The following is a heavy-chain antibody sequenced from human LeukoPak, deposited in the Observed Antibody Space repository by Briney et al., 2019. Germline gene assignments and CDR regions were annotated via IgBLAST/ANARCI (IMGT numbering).Heavy chain of an antibody. J-gene: IGHJ4*02. D-gene: IGHD3-10*01. CDR2: ISYDGSNE. CDR3: AKDLHYGSADY. CDR1: GFTFSSYV. V-gene: IGHV3-30*04. Sequence: PGRSLRLSCAASGFTFSSYVMHWVRQAPGKGLEWVAIISYDGSNEYYADSVKGRFTISRDNAKNTLYLQMNSLRAEDTAVYYCAKDLHYGSADYWGQGTLVTVSS.